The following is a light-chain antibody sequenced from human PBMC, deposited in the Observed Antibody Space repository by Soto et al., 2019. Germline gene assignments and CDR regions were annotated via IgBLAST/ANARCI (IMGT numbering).Light chain of an antibody. CDR3: QQSFT. V-gene: IGKV1-5*03. CDR1: QSISSW. Sequence: DIQMTQSPSTLSASVGDRVTITCRASQSISSWLAWYQQKPGKAPKLLIYKASSLESGVPSRFSGSRSGTEFTLTLSSLQPDDFATYYCQQSFTFGPGTKVDI. J-gene: IGKJ3*01. CDR2: KAS.